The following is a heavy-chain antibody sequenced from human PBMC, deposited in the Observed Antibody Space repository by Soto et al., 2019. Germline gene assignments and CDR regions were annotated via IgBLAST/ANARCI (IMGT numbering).Heavy chain of an antibody. CDR2: ISDSGADT. J-gene: IGHJ3*01. D-gene: IGHD5-12*01. V-gene: IGHV3-23*01. CDR1: GFTFSRYA. Sequence: VQLLESGGGLVQPGGSLRLSCTASGFTFSRYAMSWVRQAPGKGLERVSAISDSGADTYDSDSVKGRFIISRDNSKNTLSLQMSSLRAEDTAVYYCAKRTGVLATTGGAFDVWGQGTMVTVSS. CDR3: AKRTGVLATTGGAFDV.